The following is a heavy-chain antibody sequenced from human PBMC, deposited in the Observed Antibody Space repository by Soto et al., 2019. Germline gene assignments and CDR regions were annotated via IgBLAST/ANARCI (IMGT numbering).Heavy chain of an antibody. V-gene: IGHV4-59*13. CDR3: ARVMMGKFSGWGNWFDP. Sequence: PSETLALTCTVSGGSICSYYWSWIRQPPGKRLEWIGYIYYTGSTNYNPSLKSRVTISLDTSKNKFSLKLSSVTAADTAVYYCARVMMGKFSGWGNWFDPWGQRTLVTVSS. CDR2: IYYTGST. J-gene: IGHJ5*01. D-gene: IGHD6-19*01. CDR1: GGSICSYY.